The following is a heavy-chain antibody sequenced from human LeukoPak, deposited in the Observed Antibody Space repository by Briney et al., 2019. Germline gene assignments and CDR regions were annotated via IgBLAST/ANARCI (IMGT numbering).Heavy chain of an antibody. CDR3: ARVPIIRGVIED. Sequence: SQTLSLTCSVSGDSISRGGDYWTWIRQHPQKGLEWIGYISGSGSTYYSPSLRSRVTVSADTSKNQFSLKLTSVTAADTAVFYCARVPIIRGVIEDWGQGTLVSVSS. V-gene: IGHV4-31*03. D-gene: IGHD3-10*01. CDR1: GDSISRGGDY. J-gene: IGHJ4*02. CDR2: ISGSGST.